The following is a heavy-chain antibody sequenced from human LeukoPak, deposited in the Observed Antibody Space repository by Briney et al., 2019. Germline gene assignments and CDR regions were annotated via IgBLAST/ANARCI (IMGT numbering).Heavy chain of an antibody. J-gene: IGHJ5*02. CDR2: INHSGST. Sequence: SETLSLTCAVYGGSFSGYYWSWIRQPPGKGLEWIGEINHSGSTNYNPSLKSRVTISVDTSKNQFSLKLSSVTAADTAVYYCARNGQSGFSFDPWGQGTLVTVSS. CDR3: ARNGQSGFSFDP. CDR1: GGSFSGYY. V-gene: IGHV4-34*01. D-gene: IGHD3-3*01.